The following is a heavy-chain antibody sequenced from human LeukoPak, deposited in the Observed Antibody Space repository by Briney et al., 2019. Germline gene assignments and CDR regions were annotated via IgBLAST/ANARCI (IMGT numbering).Heavy chain of an antibody. CDR3: ARVVATTLFDY. CDR1: GFTFSSYG. D-gene: IGHD5-12*01. Sequence: PGRSLRLSCAASGFTFSSYGMHWVRQAPGKGLEWVAVIWYDGSNKYYADSVKGRFTISRDNSKNTLYLQMNSLRAEGTAVYYCARVVATTLFDYWGQGTLVTVSS. CDR2: IWYDGSNK. J-gene: IGHJ4*02. V-gene: IGHV3-33*01.